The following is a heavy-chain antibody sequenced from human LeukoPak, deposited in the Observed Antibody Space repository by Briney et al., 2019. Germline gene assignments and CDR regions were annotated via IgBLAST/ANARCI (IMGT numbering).Heavy chain of an antibody. J-gene: IGHJ4*02. V-gene: IGHV4-59*01. CDR3: ARARAWHDTSGFYFGY. CDR1: GGSISGYY. CDR2: LYNSGSGTT. D-gene: IGHD3-22*01. Sequence: SETLSLTCTVSGGSISGYYCFWIRQSPGKALESIGYLYNSGSGTTNYSPSLKSRVTVSVDTSKSQFSLKLSSVTVADTAVYYCARARAWHDTSGFYFGYWGQGSQVTVAS.